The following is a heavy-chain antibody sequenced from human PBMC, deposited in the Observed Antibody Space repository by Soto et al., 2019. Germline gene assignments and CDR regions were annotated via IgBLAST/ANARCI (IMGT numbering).Heavy chain of an antibody. CDR2: ISTDLRAL. CDR3: TRDGRRGYDMDV. J-gene: IGHJ6*02. Sequence: GGSLRLSCAASGLTISTYHLNWVRQAPGKGLEWVSYISTDLRALYYADSVRGRFTISRDNAKNSLYLQMTSLRDEDTGVYYCTRDGRRGYDMDVWGQGTTVTVSS. V-gene: IGHV3-48*02. D-gene: IGHD1-26*01. CDR1: GLTISTYH.